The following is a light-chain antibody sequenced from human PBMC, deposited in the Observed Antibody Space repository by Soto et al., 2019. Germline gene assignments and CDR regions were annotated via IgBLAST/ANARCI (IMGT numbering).Light chain of an antibody. CDR3: QSYDSSLSRRWV. V-gene: IGLV1-40*01. Sequence: QSVLTQPPSVSGAPGQRVTISCTGSSSNIGAGYPVHWYQQLPGTAPKLLVAGNRPSGVPDRFSVSKSGASASLAITGLPAEDEADYYGQSYDSSLSRRWVFGGGTKLTVL. CDR2: G. J-gene: IGLJ3*02. CDR1: SSNIGAGYP.